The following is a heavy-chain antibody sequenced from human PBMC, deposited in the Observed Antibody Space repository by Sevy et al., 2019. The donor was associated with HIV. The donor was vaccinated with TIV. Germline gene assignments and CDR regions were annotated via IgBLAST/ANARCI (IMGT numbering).Heavy chain of an antibody. J-gene: IGHJ4*02. Sequence: SETLSLTCAVSGASVSGERHYWNWIRQPPGRGLEWIGCIYYTGTSYYNPPLMSRVTMSVGTSKNEISLTLSSVTAADTAVYYCARGRRYDSGGYYYPPPKNYPDNWGQGTLVTVSS. CDR2: IYYTGTS. V-gene: IGHV4-61*01. D-gene: IGHD3-22*01. CDR1: GASVSGERHY. CDR3: ARGRRYDSGGYYYPPPKNYPDN.